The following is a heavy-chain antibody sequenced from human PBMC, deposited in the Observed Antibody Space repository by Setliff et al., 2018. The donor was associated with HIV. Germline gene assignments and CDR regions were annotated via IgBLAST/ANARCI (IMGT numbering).Heavy chain of an antibody. J-gene: IGHJ4*01. CDR3: ARGALGGDYAGALDF. D-gene: IGHD3-16*01. V-gene: IGHV1-2*02. CDR2: ITPNSGGT. Sequence: GASVKVSCKASGYTLTDFYIHWVRQAPGQGLEWMGWITPNSGGTEYAEKFQGRVTLTRDTSINTAYMELSWLTSDDTAVYYCARGALGGDYAGALDFWGQGTPVTVSS. CDR1: GYTLTDFY.